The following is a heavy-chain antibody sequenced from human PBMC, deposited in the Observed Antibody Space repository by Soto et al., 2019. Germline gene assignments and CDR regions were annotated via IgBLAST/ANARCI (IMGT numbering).Heavy chain of an antibody. CDR2: IVVGSGNT. J-gene: IGHJ4*02. CDR1: GFTFSNSA. Sequence: SVKVSGKASGFTFSNSAIQWMRQARGERLEWIGWIVVGSGNTNYAQKIQERVTIIRDMSTSTSYMELSSLTSEDTAVYYCVLCTTTSCYGKFDYWGQGTLVTVSS. D-gene: IGHD2-2*01. CDR3: VLCTTTSCYGKFDY. V-gene: IGHV1-58*02.